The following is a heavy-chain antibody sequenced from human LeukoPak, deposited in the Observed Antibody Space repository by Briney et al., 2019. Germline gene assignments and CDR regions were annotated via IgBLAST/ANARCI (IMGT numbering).Heavy chain of an antibody. CDR2: ISAYNGNT. D-gene: IGHD5-18*01. J-gene: IGHJ4*02. V-gene: IGHV1-18*01. Sequence: ASVKVSCKASGYTFTSYGISWVRQAPGQGLERMGWISAYNGNTNYAQKLQGRVTMTTDTSTSTAYMELRSLRSDDSAVYYCARKIGYSYGGGNDYWGQGTLVTVSS. CDR1: GYTFTSYG. CDR3: ARKIGYSYGGGNDY.